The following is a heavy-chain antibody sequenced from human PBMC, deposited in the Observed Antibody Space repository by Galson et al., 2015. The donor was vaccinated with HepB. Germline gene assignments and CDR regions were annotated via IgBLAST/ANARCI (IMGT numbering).Heavy chain of an antibody. CDR3: ASPGWEQAMEEFFQH. V-gene: IGHV1-69*13. D-gene: IGHD1-26*01. Sequence: SVKVSCKASGGTFSSYAISWVRQAPGQGLEWMGGIIPIFGTANYAQKFQGRVTITADESTSTAYMELSSLRSEDTAVYYCASPGWEQAMEEFFQHWGQGTLVTVSS. CDR2: IIPIFGTA. CDR1: GGTFSSYA. J-gene: IGHJ1*01.